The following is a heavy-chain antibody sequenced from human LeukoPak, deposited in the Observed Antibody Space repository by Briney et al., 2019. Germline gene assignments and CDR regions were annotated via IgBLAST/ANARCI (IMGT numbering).Heavy chain of an antibody. J-gene: IGHJ4*02. CDR2: IYSGGST. CDR1: GFTVSSNY. V-gene: IGHV3-53*01. D-gene: IGHD3-22*01. Sequence: GGSLRLSCAASGFTVSSNYMSWVRQAPGKGLEWVSVIYSGGSTYYADSVKGRFTIPRDNSKNTLYLQMNSLRAEDTAVYYCARVAPSDYYDSSGYYDYWGQGTLVTVSS. CDR3: ARVAPSDYYDSSGYYDY.